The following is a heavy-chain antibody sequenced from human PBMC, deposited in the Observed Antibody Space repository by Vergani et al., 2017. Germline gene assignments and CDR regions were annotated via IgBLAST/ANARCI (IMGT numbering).Heavy chain of an antibody. CDR3: AKYPQVSWLLLKVGYYYMDV. J-gene: IGHJ6*03. CDR2: ISYDGSNK. V-gene: IGHV3-30*18. Sequence: QVQLVESGGGVVQPGRSLRLSCAASGFTFSSYGMHWVRQAPGKGLEWVAVISYDGSNKYYADSVKGRFTISRENSKNTLYLQMNSLRAEDTAVYYCAKYPQVSWLLLKVGYYYMDVWGKGTTVTVSS. CDR1: GFTFSSYG. D-gene: IGHD3-22*01.